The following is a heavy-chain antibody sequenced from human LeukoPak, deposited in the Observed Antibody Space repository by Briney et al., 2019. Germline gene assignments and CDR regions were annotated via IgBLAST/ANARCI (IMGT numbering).Heavy chain of an antibody. V-gene: IGHV4-59*08. CDR1: GGSISSYY. CDR3: ARHQGSGRKHYYGMDV. Sequence: KPSETLSLTCTVSGGSISSYYWSWIRQPPGKGLEWIGYIYHNGSTSYNPSLKSRVSISVDTSKNQFSLKLTSVTAADTAVYYCARHQGSGRKHYYGMDVWGQGTTVTVSS. CDR2: IYHNGST. J-gene: IGHJ6*02. D-gene: IGHD1-26*01.